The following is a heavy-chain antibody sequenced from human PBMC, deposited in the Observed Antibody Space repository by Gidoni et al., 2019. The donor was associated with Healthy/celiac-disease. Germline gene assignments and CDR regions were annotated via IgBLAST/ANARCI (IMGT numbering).Heavy chain of an antibody. J-gene: IGHJ4*02. CDR3: AREGPGIRYYGYYFDY. V-gene: IGHV3-66*01. Sequence: EVQLVESGGGLVQPGGSLRLSCAASGFTVSSNYMRWVLQAPGKGLEWVSVIYSGGSTYYADSVKGRFTISRDNSKNTLYLQMNSLRAEDTAVYYCAREGPGIRYYGYYFDYWGQGTLVTVSS. CDR2: IYSGGST. D-gene: IGHD3-9*01. CDR1: GFTVSSNY.